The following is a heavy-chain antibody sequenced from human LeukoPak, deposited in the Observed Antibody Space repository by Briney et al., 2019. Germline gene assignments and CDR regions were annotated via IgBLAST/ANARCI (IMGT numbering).Heavy chain of an antibody. Sequence: PSETLSLTCTVSGGSISSYYWSWIRQPPGKGLEWIGYIYYSGSTNYNPSLKSRVTISVDTSKNQFSLKLSSVTAADTAVYYCARFPNCDSSGDNWYFDLWGRGTLVTVSS. V-gene: IGHV4-59*01. D-gene: IGHD3-22*01. J-gene: IGHJ2*01. CDR2: IYYSGST. CDR1: GGSISSYY. CDR3: ARFPNCDSSGDNWYFDL.